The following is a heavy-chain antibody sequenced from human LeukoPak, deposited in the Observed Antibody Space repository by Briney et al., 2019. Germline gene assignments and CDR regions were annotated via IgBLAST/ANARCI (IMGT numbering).Heavy chain of an antibody. D-gene: IGHD3-9*01. Sequence: KTSETLSLTCAVHGGSFSGYYWSWIRQPPGKGLEWIGEINHSGSTNYNPYLKSRVTISVDTSKNQFSLKLSSVTAADTAVYYCARGRRYFDWSRQYYFDYWGQGTLVTVSS. V-gene: IGHV4-34*01. CDR2: INHSGST. CDR1: GGSFSGYY. CDR3: ARGRRYFDWSRQYYFDY. J-gene: IGHJ4*02.